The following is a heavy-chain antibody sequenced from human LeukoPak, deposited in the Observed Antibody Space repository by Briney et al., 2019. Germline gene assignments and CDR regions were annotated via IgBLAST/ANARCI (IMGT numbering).Heavy chain of an antibody. CDR1: GGTFSSYA. V-gene: IGHV1-69*06. J-gene: IGHJ6*03. Sequence: ASVKVSCKASGGTFSSYAISWVRQAPGQGLEWMGGIIPIFGTANYAQKFQGRVTITADKSTSTAYMELSSLRSEDTAVYYCARGTRGTASKSPPPPYYYYMDVWGKGTTVTVSS. CDR3: ARGTRGTASKSPPPPYYYYMDV. D-gene: IGHD5-18*01. CDR2: IIPIFGTA.